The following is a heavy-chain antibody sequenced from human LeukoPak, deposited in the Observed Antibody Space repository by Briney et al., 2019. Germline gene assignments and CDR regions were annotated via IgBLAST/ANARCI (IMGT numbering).Heavy chain of an antibody. J-gene: IGHJ4*02. CDR3: AKAPFRYCSSTSCYALDY. V-gene: IGHV3-30*02. CDR1: GFTFSSYG. D-gene: IGHD2-2*01. CDR2: IRYDGSNK. Sequence: GSLRLSCAASGFTFSSYGMHWVRQAPGKGLEWVAFIRYDGSNKYYADSVKGRFTISRDNSKNTLYLQMNSLRAEDTAVYYCAKAPFRYCSSTSCYALDYWGQGTLVTVSS.